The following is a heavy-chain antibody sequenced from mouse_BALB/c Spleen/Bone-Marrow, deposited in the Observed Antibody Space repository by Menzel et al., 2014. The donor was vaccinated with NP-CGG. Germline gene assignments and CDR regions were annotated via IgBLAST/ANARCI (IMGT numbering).Heavy chain of an antibody. CDR2: ISSGSSTF. CDR3: AREGGDYAGVDY. CDR1: GFTFSSFG. D-gene: IGHD2-13*01. J-gene: IGHJ2*03. V-gene: IGHV5-17*02. Sequence: EVMLVESGGGLVQPGGSRKLSCAASGFTFSSFGMHWIRQAPEKGLEWVAYISSGSSTFYYADSVKGRFTVSRDNPKNTLFLQMTGLRSEDTAMYYCAREGGDYAGVDYWGQGPSLTVSS.